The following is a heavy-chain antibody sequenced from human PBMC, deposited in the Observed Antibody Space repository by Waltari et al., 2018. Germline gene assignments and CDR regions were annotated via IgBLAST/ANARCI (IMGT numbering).Heavy chain of an antibody. D-gene: IGHD4-17*01. J-gene: IGHJ5*02. Sequence: QVQLVQSGAEVKKPGASVKVSCKASGYTFTGYYMHWVRQAPGQGLEWMGRIIPSVGTANYAQKFQGRVTITADKSTSTAYMELSSLRSEDAAVYYCARETPDYGDYGIFDPWGQGTLVTVSS. CDR1: GYTFTGYY. V-gene: IGHV1-69*06. CDR3: ARETPDYGDYGIFDP. CDR2: IIPSVGTA.